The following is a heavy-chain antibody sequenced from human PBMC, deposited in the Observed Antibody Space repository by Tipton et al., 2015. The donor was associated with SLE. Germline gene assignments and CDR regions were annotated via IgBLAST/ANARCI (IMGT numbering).Heavy chain of an antibody. Sequence: GSLRLSCAASGFTFSSYAMNWVRQAPGKGLEWVSGISGSGGTTYYTDSVKGRFTISRDNSNNTLYLQMNSLRAEDTAVYYCAKGTLGYSSGWYGENFQHWGQGTLVTVSS. CDR2: ISGSGGTT. CDR1: GFTFSSYA. D-gene: IGHD6-19*01. J-gene: IGHJ1*01. V-gene: IGHV3-23*01. CDR3: AKGTLGYSSGWYGENFQH.